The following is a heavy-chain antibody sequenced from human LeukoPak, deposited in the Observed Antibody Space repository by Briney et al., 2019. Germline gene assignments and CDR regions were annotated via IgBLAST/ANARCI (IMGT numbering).Heavy chain of an antibody. J-gene: IGHJ4*02. D-gene: IGHD3-22*01. V-gene: IGHV4-59*01. CDR3: ARDEGSSGYSFDY. CDR1: GGSLSIYY. CDR2: IYYSGST. Sequence: PSETLSLTCTVSGGSLSIYYCSWSRQPPGKGLGWSWDIYYSGSTKFNPSLKSRVTISVYTSKNQFSLKLSSVTAADTPAYNSARDEGSSGYSFDYWGQGTLVTVSS.